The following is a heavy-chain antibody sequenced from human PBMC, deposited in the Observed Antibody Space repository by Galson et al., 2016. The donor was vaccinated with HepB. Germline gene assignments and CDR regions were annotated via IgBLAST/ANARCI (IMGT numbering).Heavy chain of an antibody. CDR2: ISYDGSNK. V-gene: IGHV3-30*18. D-gene: IGHD3-10*01. J-gene: IGHJ4*02. CDR1: GFSFSTHG. Sequence: SLRLSCAASGFSFSTHGMHWVRQAPGKGLEWVAVISYDGSNKYHADYVKGRFTISRDNSKNTLYLQMNSLRTEDTAVYYCAKGQGYYYGLGGLEVAYVDYWGQGTQVTVSS. CDR3: AKGQGYYYGLGGLEVAYVDY.